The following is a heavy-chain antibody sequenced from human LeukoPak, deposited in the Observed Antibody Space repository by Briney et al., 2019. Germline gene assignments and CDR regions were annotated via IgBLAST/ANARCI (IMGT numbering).Heavy chain of an antibody. CDR1: GGSISSYY. J-gene: IGHJ2*01. V-gene: IGHV4-59*01. D-gene: IGHD3-22*01. CDR2: IYYSGST. Sequence: SETLSLTCTVSGGSISSYYWSWIRQPPGKGLEWIGYIYYSGSTNYNPSLKSRVTISVDTSKNQFSLKLSSVTAADTAVYYCARVGYYDSSGYPLWYFDLWGRSTLVTVSS. CDR3: ARVGYYDSSGYPLWYFDL.